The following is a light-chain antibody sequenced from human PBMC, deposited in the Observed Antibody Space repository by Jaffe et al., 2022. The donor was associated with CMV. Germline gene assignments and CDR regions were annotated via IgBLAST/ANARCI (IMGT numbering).Light chain of an antibody. CDR2: TAS. Sequence: DIQMTQSPTSLSASVGDRVTISCRASQTISNYLNWYQQKPGRAPKLLIYTASNLQTGVPSRFRGSGSETDFTLTITSLQPEDFATYFCQQSYNTPYTFGQGTRLEIK. J-gene: IGKJ2*01. CDR3: QQSYNTPYT. CDR1: QTISNY. V-gene: IGKV1-39*01.